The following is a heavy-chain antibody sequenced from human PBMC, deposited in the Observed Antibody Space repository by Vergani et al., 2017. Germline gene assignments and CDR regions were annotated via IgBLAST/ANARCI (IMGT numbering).Heavy chain of an antibody. Sequence: ELQLVESGGGLVQPGGSLRLSCAASGSTVSGYYMTWVRQAPGKGLEWVSHIYSSDERYYAESVKVRHTISSDTSKKTLHLQLNNLKVEDTAVYCCARGNYCGSGTWVDPWGQGTLVTVSS. J-gene: IGHJ5*02. D-gene: IGHD3-10*01. CDR1: GSTVSGYY. CDR3: ARGNYCGSGTWVDP. V-gene: IGHV3-66*02. CDR2: IYSSDER.